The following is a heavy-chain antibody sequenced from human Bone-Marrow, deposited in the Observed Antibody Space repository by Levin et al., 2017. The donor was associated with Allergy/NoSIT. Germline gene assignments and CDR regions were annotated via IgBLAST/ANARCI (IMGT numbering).Heavy chain of an antibody. CDR1: GFTFSSYA. J-gene: IGHJ4*02. Sequence: PGESLKISCAASGFTFSSYAMIWVRQAPGKGLEWVSSISGSSVSTYYADSVRGRFTISRDNSANTLYLQMNSLRAEDTAVYYCAKDYPPNYYGTSGDFSTGGYSWGQGTLVTVSS. V-gene: IGHV3-23*01. D-gene: IGHD3-22*01. CDR3: AKDYPPNYYGTSGDFSTGGYS. CDR2: ISGSSVST.